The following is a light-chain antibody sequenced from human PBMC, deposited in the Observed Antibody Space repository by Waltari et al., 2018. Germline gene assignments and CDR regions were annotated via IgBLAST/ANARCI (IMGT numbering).Light chain of an antibody. V-gene: IGKV3-20*01. Sequence: EIVLTQSPGTLSLSPGERATLSCRASQRVRSDFLAWYQQKPGQAPRLLIFGASFRASDIPDRFSGSGSGTEFTLTISRLEPEDLAVYYCQQYGSPHWTFGQGTKVEIK. CDR1: QRVRSDF. J-gene: IGKJ1*01. CDR3: QQYGSPHWT. CDR2: GAS.